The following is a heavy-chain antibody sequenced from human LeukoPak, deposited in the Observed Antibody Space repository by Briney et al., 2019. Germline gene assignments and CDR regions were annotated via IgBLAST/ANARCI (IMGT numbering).Heavy chain of an antibody. D-gene: IGHD1-26*01. CDR1: GGSISSYY. J-gene: IGHJ4*02. Sequence: PSETLSLTCTVSGGSISSYYWSWIRQPPGKGLEWIGYIYYSGSTNYNPSLKSRVTISVDTSKNQFSLKLSSVTAADTAVYYCARLLEEGVGYYFDYWGQGTLVTVSS. CDR2: IYYSGST. V-gene: IGHV4-59*01. CDR3: ARLLEEGVGYYFDY.